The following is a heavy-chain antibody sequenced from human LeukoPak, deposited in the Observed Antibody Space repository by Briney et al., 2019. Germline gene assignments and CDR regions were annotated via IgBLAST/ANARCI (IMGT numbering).Heavy chain of an antibody. CDR3: ARRGYSYGRYYFDY. D-gene: IGHD5-18*01. V-gene: IGHV5-10-1*01. J-gene: IGHJ4*02. CDR1: GYSFSSYW. Sequence: GESLKISCKGSGYSFSSYWIAWVRQMPGKGLEWMGRIDPSDSYPNYSPSFQGLVTISADKSITTAYLQWSSLRASDTAMYYCARRGYSYGRYYFDYWGQGTLVTVSS. CDR2: IDPSDSYP.